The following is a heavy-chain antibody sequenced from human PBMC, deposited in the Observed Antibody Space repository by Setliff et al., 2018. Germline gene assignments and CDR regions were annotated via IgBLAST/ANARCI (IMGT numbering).Heavy chain of an antibody. J-gene: IGHJ5*02. Sequence: PSETLSLTCTVSGGFIRDYYWNWIRQSPGKGLEWIGYIYYRGTTNYNSSLKSRVTISIDMSKNQFSLKLSSATAADTAVYFCAAVGIDAGGGWFDPWGHGILVTVSS. D-gene: IGHD1-26*01. CDR1: GGFIRDYY. CDR2: IYYRGTT. V-gene: IGHV4-59*01. CDR3: AAVGIDAGGGWFDP.